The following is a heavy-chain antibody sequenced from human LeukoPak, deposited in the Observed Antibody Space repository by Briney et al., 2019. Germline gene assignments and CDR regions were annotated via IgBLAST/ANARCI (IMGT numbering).Heavy chain of an antibody. V-gene: IGHV4-59*08. CDR3: ARHSFYDSSGYRLDY. CDR2: IYYSGST. Sequence: SETLSLTCTVSGGSIISYYWSWIRQPPGKGLEWIGYIYYSGSTNYNPSLKSRVTISLDMSKNQFSLKLSSVTAADTAVYYCARHSFYDSSGYRLDYWGQGTLVTVSS. J-gene: IGHJ4*02. D-gene: IGHD3-22*01. CDR1: GGSIISYY.